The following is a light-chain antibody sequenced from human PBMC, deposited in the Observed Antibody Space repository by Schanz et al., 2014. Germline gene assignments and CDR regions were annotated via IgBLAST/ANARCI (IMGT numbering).Light chain of an antibody. CDR3: QQYSGYST. Sequence: EIVLTQSPATLSLSPGERATLSCRASQSVSSYLAWYQQKPGQAPRLLIYDASNRATGIPARFSGSGSGTDFTLTISSLEPEEFATYYCQQYSGYSTFGQGTKVEVK. CDR2: DAS. J-gene: IGKJ1*01. CDR1: QSVSSY. V-gene: IGKV3-11*01.